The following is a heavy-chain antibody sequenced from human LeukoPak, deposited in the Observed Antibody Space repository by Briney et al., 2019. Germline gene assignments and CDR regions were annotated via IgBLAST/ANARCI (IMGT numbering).Heavy chain of an antibody. CDR1: GGTFSSYA. D-gene: IGHD5-18*01. J-gene: IGHJ3*02. CDR3: ATDYGYSYALGAFDI. CDR2: FDPEDGET. V-gene: IGHV1-24*01. Sequence: ASVKVSCKASGGTFSSYAISWVRQAPGQGLEWMGGFDPEDGETIYAQKFQGRVTMTEDTSTDTAYMELSSLRSEDTAVYYCATDYGYSYALGAFDIWGQGTMVTVSS.